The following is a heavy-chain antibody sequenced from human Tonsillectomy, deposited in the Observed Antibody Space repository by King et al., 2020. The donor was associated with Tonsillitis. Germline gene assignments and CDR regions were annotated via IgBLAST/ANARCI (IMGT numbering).Heavy chain of an antibody. CDR2: IYPGDSDT. Sequence: QLVQSGAEVKKPGESLEISCKGSGYSFTSYWIGWVRQMPGKSLEWMGIIYPGDSDTRYSPSFQGQVTISADKSISTAYLQWNSLKASDTATYYCASPSSGPYWYFDLWGRGTLVTVSS. J-gene: IGHJ2*01. D-gene: IGHD6-19*01. V-gene: IGHV5-51*01. CDR3: ASPSSGPYWYFDL. CDR1: GYSFTSYW.